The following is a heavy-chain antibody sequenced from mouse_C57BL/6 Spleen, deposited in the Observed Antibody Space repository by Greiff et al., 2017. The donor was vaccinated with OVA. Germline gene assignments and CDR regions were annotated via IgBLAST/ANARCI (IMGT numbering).Heavy chain of an antibody. V-gene: IGHV1-54*01. CDR2: INPGSGGT. Sequence: VQLVESGAELVRPGTSVKVSCKASGYAFTNYLIEWVKQRPGQGLEWIGVINPGSGGTNYNEKFKGKATLTADKSSSTAYMQLSSLTSEDSAVYFCARGFDYWGQGTTLTVSS. J-gene: IGHJ2*01. CDR1: GYAFTNYL. CDR3: ARGFDY.